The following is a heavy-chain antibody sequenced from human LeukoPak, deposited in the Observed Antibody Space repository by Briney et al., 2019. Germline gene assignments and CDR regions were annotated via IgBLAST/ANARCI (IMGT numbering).Heavy chain of an antibody. CDR3: AELGITMIGGV. Sequence: GGSLRLSCAASGFTFSSYEMNWVRQAPGKGLEWVSYISSSGSTIYYADSVKGRFTISKDNAKNSLYLQMNSLRAEDTAVYYCAELGITMIGGVWGKGTTVTISS. D-gene: IGHD3-10*02. V-gene: IGHV3-48*03. J-gene: IGHJ6*04. CDR1: GFTFSSYE. CDR2: ISSSGSTI.